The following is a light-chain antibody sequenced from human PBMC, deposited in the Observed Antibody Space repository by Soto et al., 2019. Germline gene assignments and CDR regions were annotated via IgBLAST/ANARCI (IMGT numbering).Light chain of an antibody. Sequence: QSALTQPASVSGSPGQSITISCTGTSSDVGGYNYVSWYQQHSGKATKLMIYEVSKRPSGVSNRFSCYKSGTTASLTISWLQGEDEADYYCSSYTSSSTRVFGGGTKLTVL. CDR3: SSYTSSSTRV. J-gene: IGLJ2*01. V-gene: IGLV2-14*01. CDR2: EVS. CDR1: SSDVGGYNY.